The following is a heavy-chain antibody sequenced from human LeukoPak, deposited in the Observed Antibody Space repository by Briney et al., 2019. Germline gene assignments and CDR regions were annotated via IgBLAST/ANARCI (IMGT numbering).Heavy chain of an antibody. J-gene: IGHJ4*02. D-gene: IGHD2-2*01. CDR2: ISAYNGNT. V-gene: IGHV1-18*01. CDR3: ARDRRGYQPLPFDY. Sequence: GASVKVSCKASGCTFTSYGISWVRQAPGQGLEWMGWISAYNGNTNYAQKLQGRVTMTTDTSTSTAYMELRSLRSDDTAVYYCARDRRGYQPLPFDYWGQGTLVTVSS. CDR1: GCTFTSYG.